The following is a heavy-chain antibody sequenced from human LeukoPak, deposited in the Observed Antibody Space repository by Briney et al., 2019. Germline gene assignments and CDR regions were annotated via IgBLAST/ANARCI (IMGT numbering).Heavy chain of an antibody. D-gene: IGHD5-18*01. CDR1: GFTFSRYA. CDR3: AKERYSYANGDFDY. J-gene: IGHJ4*02. Sequence: GGSLRLSRAASGFTFSRYAMSWVRQAPGKGLEWVSAISGSGGSTYYADSVKGRFTISRDNSKNTLYLQVNSLRAEDTAVYYCAKERYSYANGDFDYWGQGTLVTVSS. V-gene: IGHV3-23*01. CDR2: ISGSGGST.